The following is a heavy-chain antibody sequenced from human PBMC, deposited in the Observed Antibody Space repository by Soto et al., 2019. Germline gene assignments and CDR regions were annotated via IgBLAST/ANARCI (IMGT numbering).Heavy chain of an antibody. CDR2: ISAYNGNT. D-gene: IGHD3-10*01. CDR1: GYTFTSYG. V-gene: IGHV1-18*01. CDR3: ARDPRGSGSYYLICPINYGMDV. J-gene: IGHJ6*01. Sequence: QLQLVQSEAEVKKPGASVKVSCKASGYTFTSYGISWVRQAPGQGLEWMGWISAYNGNTNYAQQLQCRVTMTTDTSTSTAYMELRSVRSDDTAVYYCARDPRGSGSYYLICPINYGMDVW.